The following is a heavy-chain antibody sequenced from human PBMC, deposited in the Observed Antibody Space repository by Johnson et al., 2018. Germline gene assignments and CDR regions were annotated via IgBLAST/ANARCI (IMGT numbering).Heavy chain of an antibody. Sequence: QVQLVESGGGVVQPGRSLRLSCAASGFTFSSYGMHWVRQAPGKGLEWVAVISYDGTNKYYADSVKGRFTISRDNSKNPLYLQMNSLGAEDTAVYYCAKDWGECSGGSCYSRGHYYYYYYMDVWGKGTTVTVSS. D-gene: IGHD2-15*01. J-gene: IGHJ6*03. V-gene: IGHV3-30*18. CDR2: ISYDGTNK. CDR1: GFTFSSYG. CDR3: AKDWGECSGGSCYSRGHYYYYYYMDV.